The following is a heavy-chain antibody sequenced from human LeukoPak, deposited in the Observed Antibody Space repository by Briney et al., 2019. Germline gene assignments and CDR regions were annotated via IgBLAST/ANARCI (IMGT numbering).Heavy chain of an antibody. V-gene: IGHV2-5*02. J-gene: IGHJ4*02. CDR1: GFSLSTSKVG. CDR3: AHELRYCDTPSCPHGPHFDY. D-gene: IGHD3-9*01. CDR2: IYWDDAK. Sequence: SGPTLVNPTQTLTLTCTFSGFSLSTSKVGVGWIRQPPGEALEWLALIYWDDAKEYMSSLKSRLTITKDTSKNQVILTMTSMDPVDTATYYCAHELRYCDTPSCPHGPHFDYWGQGTLVTVSS.